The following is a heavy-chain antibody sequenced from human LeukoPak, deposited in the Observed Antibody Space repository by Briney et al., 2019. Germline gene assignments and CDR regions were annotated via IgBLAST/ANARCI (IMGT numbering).Heavy chain of an antibody. CDR3: ARSGWNYQNAFDI. J-gene: IGHJ3*02. V-gene: IGHV4-61*02. D-gene: IGHD1-7*01. CDR2: IYTSGST. CDR1: GGSISSGSYY. Sequence: SETLSLTCTVSGGSISSGSYYWSWIRQPAGKGLEWIGRIYTSGSTNYNPSLKSRVTISVDTSKNQFSLKLSSVTAADTAVYYCARSGWNYQNAFDIWGQGTMVTVSS.